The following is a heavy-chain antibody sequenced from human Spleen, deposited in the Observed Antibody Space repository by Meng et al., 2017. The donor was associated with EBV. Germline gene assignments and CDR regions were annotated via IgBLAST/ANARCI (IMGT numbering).Heavy chain of an antibody. J-gene: IGHJ4*02. Sequence: HVQFVQSGAEVKKPGASVKVSCKASGYTFTSYPIHWVRQAPGQRPEWMGWINAGNGNTKFSQKFQGRIAITRDTAASTAFMELSSLSPEDTAVYYCASLGGNSYAWDDWGQGTLVTVSS. D-gene: IGHD4-23*01. CDR3: ASLGGNSYAWDD. CDR2: INAGNGNT. V-gene: IGHV1-3*01. CDR1: GYTFTSYP.